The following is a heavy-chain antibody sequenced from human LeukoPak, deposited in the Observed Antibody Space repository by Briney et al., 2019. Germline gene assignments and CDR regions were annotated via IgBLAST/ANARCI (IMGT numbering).Heavy chain of an antibody. D-gene: IGHD1-26*01. CDR1: GYTFTSYG. Sequence: ASVKVSCKASGYTFTSYGISWVRQAPGQGLEWMGWISAYNGNTNYAQKLRGRVTMTTDTSTSTAYMELRSLRSDDTAVYYCARDPEAWGAFDYWGQGTLVTVSS. V-gene: IGHV1-18*01. J-gene: IGHJ4*02. CDR2: ISAYNGNT. CDR3: ARDPEAWGAFDY.